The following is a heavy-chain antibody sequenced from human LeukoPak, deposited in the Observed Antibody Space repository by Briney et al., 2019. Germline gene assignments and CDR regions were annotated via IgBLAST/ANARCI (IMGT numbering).Heavy chain of an antibody. CDR3: AKIFGITMVRGVIIREIMDY. D-gene: IGHD3-10*01. V-gene: IGHV3-30*02. CDR2: IRYDGSNK. J-gene: IGHJ4*02. CDR1: GSTFSSYG. Sequence: GGSLRLSCAASGSTFSSYGMHWVRQAPGKGLEWVAFIRYDGSNKYYADSVKGRFTISRDNSKNTLYLQMNSLRAEDTAVYYCAKIFGITMVRGVIIREIMDYWGQGTLVTVSS.